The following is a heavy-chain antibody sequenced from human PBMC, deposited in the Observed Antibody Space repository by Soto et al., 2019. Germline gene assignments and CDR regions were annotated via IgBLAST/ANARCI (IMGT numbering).Heavy chain of an antibody. Sequence: QVQLVESGGGVVQPGRSLRLSCAASGFTFSSYGMHWVRQAPGKGLEWVAVISYDGSNKYYADSVKGRFTISRDNSKNTLYLQMNSLRAEDTAVYYCAKDRAGLYYDFWSGNYGMDVWGQGTTVTVSS. V-gene: IGHV3-30*18. D-gene: IGHD3-3*01. CDR3: AKDRAGLYYDFWSGNYGMDV. CDR2: ISYDGSNK. CDR1: GFTFSSYG. J-gene: IGHJ6*02.